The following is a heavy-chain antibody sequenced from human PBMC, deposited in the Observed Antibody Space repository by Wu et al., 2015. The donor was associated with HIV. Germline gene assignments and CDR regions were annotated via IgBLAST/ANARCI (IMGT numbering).Heavy chain of an antibody. Sequence: QVQLVQSGAEVKKPGSSVKVSCKASGGTFSSYAISWVRQAPGQGLEWMGRIIPIFGTANYAQKFQGRVTITADESTSTAYMELSSLRSEDTAVYYCARSTLGYCSGGSCYSTRYGMDVWGQGTTVTVSS. J-gene: IGHJ6*02. CDR3: ARSTLGYCSGGSCYSTRYGMDV. CDR1: GGTFSSYA. V-gene: IGHV1-69*13. D-gene: IGHD2-15*01. CDR2: IIPIFGTA.